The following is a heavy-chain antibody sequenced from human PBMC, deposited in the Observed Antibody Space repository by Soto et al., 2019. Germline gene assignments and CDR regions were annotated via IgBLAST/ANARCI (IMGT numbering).Heavy chain of an antibody. V-gene: IGHV3-21*01. D-gene: IGHD2-2*01. Sequence: GGSLRLSCAASGFTFSSYSMNWVRQAPGKGLEWVSSISSSSSYIYYADSVKGRFTISRDNAKNSLYLQMNSLRAEDTAVYYCARDRCSSTSCHKHHDAFDIWGQGTMVTVSS. CDR3: ARDRCSSTSCHKHHDAFDI. CDR2: ISSSSSYI. J-gene: IGHJ3*02. CDR1: GFTFSSYS.